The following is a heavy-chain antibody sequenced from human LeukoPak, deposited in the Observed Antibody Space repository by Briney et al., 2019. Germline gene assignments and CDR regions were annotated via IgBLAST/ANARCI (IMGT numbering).Heavy chain of an antibody. Sequence: SETLSLTCIVSGTSMSGYYWTWIRQPPGKGLEWIGHTFSSGATTYNPSLKSRVTISVDTSRSQFSLNLSSVTAADTAVYSCARRSKNGYFLDSGGQGILVTVSS. CDR3: ARRSKNGYFLDS. D-gene: IGHD5-24*01. J-gene: IGHJ4*02. V-gene: IGHV4-4*09. CDR1: GTSMSGYY. CDR2: TFSSGAT.